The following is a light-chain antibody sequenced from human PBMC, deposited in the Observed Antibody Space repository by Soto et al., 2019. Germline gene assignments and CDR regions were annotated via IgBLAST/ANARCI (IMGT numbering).Light chain of an antibody. CDR2: EVS. Sequence: QYALTQPASVSGSPGQSITISCTGTGSDVGGYNCVSWYQQHPGKAPKLMIYEVSHRPSGVSNRFSGSKSGNTASLTISGRQAEDEADYYCSTYTSSSTLSFGTGTKVTVL. CDR1: GSDVGGYNC. J-gene: IGLJ1*01. V-gene: IGLV2-14*01. CDR3: STYTSSSTLS.